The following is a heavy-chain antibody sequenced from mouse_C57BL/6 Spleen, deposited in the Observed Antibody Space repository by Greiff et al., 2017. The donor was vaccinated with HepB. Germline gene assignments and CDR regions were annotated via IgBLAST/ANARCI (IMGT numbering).Heavy chain of an antibody. D-gene: IGHD1-1*01. J-gene: IGHJ1*03. CDR2: ISYDGSN. Sequence: DVQLQESGPGLVKPSQSLSLTCSVTGYSITSGYYWNWIRQFPGNKLEWMGYISYDGSNNYNPSLKNRISITRDTSKNQFFLKLNSVTTEDTATYYCARDDYYGSSWYFDVWGTGTTVTVSS. CDR1: GYSITSGYY. V-gene: IGHV3-6*01. CDR3: ARDDYYGSSWYFDV.